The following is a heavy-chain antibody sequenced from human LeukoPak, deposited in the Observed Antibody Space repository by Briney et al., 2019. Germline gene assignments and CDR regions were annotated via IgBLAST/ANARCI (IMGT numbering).Heavy chain of an antibody. D-gene: IGHD2-2*01. V-gene: IGHV3-48*04. CDR1: GFTFSSYS. CDR3: ARGDQDIVVVPAAERRAFDI. CDR2: ISSSSSTI. J-gene: IGHJ3*02. Sequence: GGPLRLSCAASGFTFSSYSMNWVRQAPGKGLEWVSYISSSSSTIYYADSVKGRFTISRDNAKNSLYLQMNSLRAEDTAVYYCARGDQDIVVVPAAERRAFDIWGQGTMVTVSS.